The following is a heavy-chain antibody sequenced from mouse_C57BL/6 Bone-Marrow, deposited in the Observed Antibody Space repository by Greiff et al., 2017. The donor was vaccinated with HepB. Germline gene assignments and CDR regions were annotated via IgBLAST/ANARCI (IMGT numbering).Heavy chain of an antibody. CDR3: VRSPFAY. J-gene: IGHJ3*01. Sequence: EVKVEESGGGLVQPKGSLKLSCAASGFSFNTYAMNWVRQAPGKGLEWVARIRSKSNNYATYYADSVKDRFTISRDDSESMLYLEMNNLKTEDTAMYYCVRSPFAYWGQGTLVTVSA. CDR2: IRSKSNNYAT. V-gene: IGHV10-1*01. CDR1: GFSFNTYA.